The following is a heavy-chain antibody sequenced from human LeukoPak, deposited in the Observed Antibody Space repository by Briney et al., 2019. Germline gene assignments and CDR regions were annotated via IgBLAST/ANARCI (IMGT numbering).Heavy chain of an antibody. J-gene: IGHJ4*02. CDR3: AKESPHFDY. V-gene: IGHV3-23*01. CDR2: ISAVT. Sequence: GGSLRLSCAVSDFALRSYAMSWVRQAPGKGLEWVSSISAVTYYADSVKGLFTISRDNPKNTLNLQMNSLRAEDTAVYYCAKESPHFDYWGQGTLVTVSS. CDR1: DFALRSYA.